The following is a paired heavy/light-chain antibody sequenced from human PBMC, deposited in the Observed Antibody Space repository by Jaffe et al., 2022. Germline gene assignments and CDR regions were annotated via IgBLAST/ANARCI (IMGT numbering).Light chain of an antibody. J-gene: IGLJ2*01. CDR1: KLGDQY. V-gene: IGLV3-1*01. CDR2: KDN. CDR3: QAWDSTTVI. Sequence: SYELTQSPSVSVSPGQTATITCSGHKLGDQYVSWYQQKAGQTPVLVIFKDNKRPSGIPERFSGSNSGNTATLTISGTQTIDEADYYCQAWDSTTVIFGGGTKLTVL.
Heavy chain of an antibody. Sequence: QVQLRESGPGLLKPSETLSLRCTVSGGSISDYYWTWVRRAPGKGLEWIGYISYGGNTNYNPSLRSRVTISVDSSKTQFSLNLSSVTAADTAVYYCTRDSNTGYDSSGYYTEFDYWGPGTLVTVSS. CDR2: ISYGGNT. CDR1: GGSISDYY. J-gene: IGHJ4*02. D-gene: IGHD3-22*01. V-gene: IGHV4-59*01. CDR3: TRDSNTGYDSSGYYTEFDY.